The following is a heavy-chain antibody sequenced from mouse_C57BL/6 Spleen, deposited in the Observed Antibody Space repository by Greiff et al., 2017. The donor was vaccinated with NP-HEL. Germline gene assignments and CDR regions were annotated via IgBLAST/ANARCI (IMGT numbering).Heavy chain of an antibody. CDR3: ARRIYDGYYDAMDY. CDR2: ISNGGGST. D-gene: IGHD2-3*01. V-gene: IGHV5-12*01. Sequence: DVHLVESGGGLVQPGGSLKLSCAASGFTFSDYYMYWVRQTPEKRLEWVAYISNGGGSTYYPDTVKGRFTISRDNAKNTLYLQMSRLTSEDTAMYYCARRIYDGYYDAMDYWGQGTSVTVSS. CDR1: GFTFSDYY. J-gene: IGHJ4*01.